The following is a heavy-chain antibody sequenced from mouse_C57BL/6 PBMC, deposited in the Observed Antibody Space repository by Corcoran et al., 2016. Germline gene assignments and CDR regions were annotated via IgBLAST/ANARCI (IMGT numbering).Heavy chain of an antibody. D-gene: IGHD2-5*01. V-gene: IGHV9-3*01. CDR2: INTYSGVP. J-gene: IGHJ2*01. CDR3: ARKIVTTWWYYFDY. CDR1: GYTFTTYG. Sequence: QIQLVQSGPELKKPGETVKISCKASGYTFTTYGMSWVKQAPGKGLKWMGWINTYSGVPTYADDFKGRFAFSLETSASTAYLQINNLKNEDTATYFCARKIVTTWWYYFDYCGQGTTLTVSS.